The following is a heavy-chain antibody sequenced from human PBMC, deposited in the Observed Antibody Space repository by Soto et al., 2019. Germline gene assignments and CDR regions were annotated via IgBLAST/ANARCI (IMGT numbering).Heavy chain of an antibody. D-gene: IGHD3-10*01. J-gene: IGHJ5*02. CDR3: AHIPSGVLAS. CDR1: GFSLSTSGAG. Sequence: QITLKESGPTLVKPTQTLTLTCTFSGFSLSTSGAGVGWIRQPPGKALEWLALIYWDDDKRYSPSLKSXLTXXXXXXXXXXXXXXXXXXXVDTATYYCAHIPSGVLASWGRGTLVTVSS. CDR2: IYWDDDK. V-gene: IGHV2-5*02.